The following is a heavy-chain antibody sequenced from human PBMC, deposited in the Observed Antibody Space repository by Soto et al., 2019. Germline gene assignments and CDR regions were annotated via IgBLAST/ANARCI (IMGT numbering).Heavy chain of an antibody. J-gene: IGHJ4*02. Sequence: SLRLSCAASGFTLSDYWMSWVRQTPGKGLEWVANIKQDGSEKNYVDSVKGRFTISRDNAKDSLYLQMNSLRADDTAVYYCARQRDYYNSWGQGTLVTVSS. CDR1: GFTLSDYW. D-gene: IGHD3-22*01. V-gene: IGHV3-7*02. CDR3: ARQRDYYNS. CDR2: IKQDGSEK.